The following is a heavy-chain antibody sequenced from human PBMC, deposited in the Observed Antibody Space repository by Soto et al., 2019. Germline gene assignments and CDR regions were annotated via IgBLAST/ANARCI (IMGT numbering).Heavy chain of an antibody. CDR1: GGSVSGSSYY. CDR3: AGRYGDPYSFDY. D-gene: IGHD4-17*01. V-gene: IGHV4-39*01. CDR2: LYYTGIT. J-gene: IGHJ4*02. Sequence: TSETLSLTCTVSGGSVSGSSYYWGWIRQPPGKGLEWIGNLYYTGITYYNSSLMSRVTISIDTSRNQFSLILRSVTAADTAVYYCAGRYGDPYSFDYWGQGALVTVSS.